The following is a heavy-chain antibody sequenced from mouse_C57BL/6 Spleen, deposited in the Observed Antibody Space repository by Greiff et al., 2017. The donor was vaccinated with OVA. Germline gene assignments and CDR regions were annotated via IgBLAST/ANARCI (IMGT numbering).Heavy chain of an antibody. V-gene: IGHV1-80*01. Sequence: VQLHQSGAELVKPGASVKISCKASGYAFSSYWMNWVKQRPGKGLEWIGQIYPGDGDTNYNGKFKGKATLTADKSSSTAYMQLSSLTTEASAVYFCARQCAGYAVDYWGQGTSVTVSS. J-gene: IGHJ4*01. CDR3: ARQCAGYAVDY. D-gene: IGHD6-1*01. CDR2: IYPGDGDT. CDR1: GYAFSSYW.